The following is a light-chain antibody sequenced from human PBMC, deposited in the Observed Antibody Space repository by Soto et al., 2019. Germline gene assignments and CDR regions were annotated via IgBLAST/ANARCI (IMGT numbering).Light chain of an antibody. J-gene: IGLJ1*01. CDR1: SSDVGAYNY. Sequence: QSALTQPRSVSGSPGQSVTISCTGASSDVGAYNYVSWYQQHPGKAPKLMVYDVSRRPSVVPDRFSGSKSGNTASLTISGLQADDEADYYCCSYAGTYTYVFGSGTKVTV. CDR3: CSYAGTYTYV. CDR2: DVS. V-gene: IGLV2-11*01.